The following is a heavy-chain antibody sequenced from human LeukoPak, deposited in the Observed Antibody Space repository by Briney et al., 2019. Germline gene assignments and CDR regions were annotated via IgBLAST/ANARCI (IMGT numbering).Heavy chain of an antibody. D-gene: IGHD6-13*01. CDR1: GGSFSGYY. J-gene: IGHJ5*02. CDR2: INHSGST. V-gene: IGHV4-34*01. Sequence: SETLSLTCAVYGGSFSGYYWSWIRQPPGKGLEWIGEINHSGSTNYNPSLKSRVTISVDTSKNQFSLKLSSVTAADTAVYYSARENIRYSSSWYRVWFDPWGQGTLVTVSS. CDR3: ARENIRYSSSWYRVWFDP.